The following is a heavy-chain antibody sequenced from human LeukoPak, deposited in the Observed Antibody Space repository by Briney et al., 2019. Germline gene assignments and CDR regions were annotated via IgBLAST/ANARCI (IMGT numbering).Heavy chain of an antibody. Sequence: ASVKVSCKASGYTFTDYYIHWVRQAPGQGLEWMGWITPNSGATKFAQKFQGRVTMTRDTSISTAYMELSRLRSDDAAVYYCARGTNDFWSGYYIPYYFDYWGQGTLVTVSS. J-gene: IGHJ4*02. D-gene: IGHD3-3*01. CDR1: GYTFTDYY. CDR2: ITPNSGAT. V-gene: IGHV1-2*02. CDR3: ARGTNDFWSGYYIPYYFDY.